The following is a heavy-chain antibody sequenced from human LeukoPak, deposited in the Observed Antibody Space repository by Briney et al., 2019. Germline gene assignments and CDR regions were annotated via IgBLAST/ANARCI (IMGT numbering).Heavy chain of an antibody. CDR3: ARVDKTGPAAARRVDY. V-gene: IGHV3-64*01. D-gene: IGHD2-2*01. Sequence: GGSLRLSCAASGFTFSSYAMHWVRQAPGKGLEYVSAISSSGGSTYYANSVKGRFTISRDNSKNTLYLQMGSLRAEDMAVYYCARVDKTGPAAARRVDYWGQGTLVTVSS. CDR1: GFTFSSYA. CDR2: ISSSGGST. J-gene: IGHJ4*02.